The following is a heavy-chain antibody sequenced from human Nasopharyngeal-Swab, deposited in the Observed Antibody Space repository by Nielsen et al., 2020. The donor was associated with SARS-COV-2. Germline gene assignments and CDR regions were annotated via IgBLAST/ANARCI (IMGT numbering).Heavy chain of an antibody. CDR1: GYTFTSYA. CDR2: INTNTGNP. J-gene: IGHJ3*02. Sequence: ASVKVSCKASGYTFTSYAMNWVRQAPGQGLEWMGWINTNTGNPTYAQGFTGRFVFSLDTSVSTAYLQISSLKAEDTAVYYCTRDRSWYLEDAFDIWGQRTMVTVSS. V-gene: IGHV7-4-1*02. CDR3: TRDRSWYLEDAFDI. D-gene: IGHD6-13*01.